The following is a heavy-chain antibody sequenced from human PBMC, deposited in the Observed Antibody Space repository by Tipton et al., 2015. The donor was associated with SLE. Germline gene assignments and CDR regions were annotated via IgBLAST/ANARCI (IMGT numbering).Heavy chain of an antibody. J-gene: IGHJ3*02. V-gene: IGHV4-39*07. CDR1: GGSISSSSYY. D-gene: IGHD6-13*01. CDR3: AREAEQQLEAFDI. CDR2: IYYSGST. Sequence: TLSLTCTVSGGSISSSSYYWGWIRQPPGKGLEWIGSIYYSGSTNYNPSLKSRVTISVDTSKNQFSLKLSSVTAADTAVYYCAREAEQQLEAFDIWGQGTMVTVSS.